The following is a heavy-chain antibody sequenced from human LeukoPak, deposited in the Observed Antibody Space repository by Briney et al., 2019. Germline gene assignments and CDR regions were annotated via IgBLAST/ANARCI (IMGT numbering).Heavy chain of an antibody. CDR1: GFTSSTFA. Sequence: PGGSLTLSCAASGFTSSTFAMSWDRQVHGEWLEWVSAISGSGGSTYYADSVKGRFNISRDNSKNTLYLQMNSLRAEDTAVYYCAKDVEGSYYDSSGQGGQGTLVTVSS. V-gene: IGHV3-23*01. CDR2: ISGSGGST. CDR3: AKDVEGSYYDSSGQ. D-gene: IGHD3-22*01. J-gene: IGHJ4*02.